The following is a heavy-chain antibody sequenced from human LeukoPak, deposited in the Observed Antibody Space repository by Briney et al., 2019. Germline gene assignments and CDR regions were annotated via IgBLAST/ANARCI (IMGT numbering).Heavy chain of an antibody. D-gene: IGHD1-14*01. Sequence: GESLKISCKGSGYSFTSYWIGWARQMPGKGLEWMGIIYPGDSDTRYSPSFQGQVTISADKSISTAYLQWSSLKASDTAMYYCARLGLTPYYYYYMDVWGKGTTVTVSS. J-gene: IGHJ6*03. CDR3: ARLGLTPYYYYYMDV. V-gene: IGHV5-51*01. CDR2: IYPGDSDT. CDR1: GYSFTSYW.